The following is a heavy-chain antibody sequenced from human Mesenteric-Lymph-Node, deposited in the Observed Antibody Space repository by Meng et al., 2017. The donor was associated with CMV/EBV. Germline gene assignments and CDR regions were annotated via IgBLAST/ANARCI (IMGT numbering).Heavy chain of an antibody. CDR2: MFKSGTA. V-gene: IGHV4-39*07. D-gene: IGHD4-17*01. Sequence: FYRGWLGQPPGGGLEWIGSMFKSGTASYNSSLKSRVTMSIDTSTNQFSLKLTSVTAADTAVYYCAREHTTMITAEGLGSFRVDPWGQGALVTVSS. CDR3: AREHTTMITAEGLGSFRVDP. CDR1: FY. J-gene: IGHJ5*02.